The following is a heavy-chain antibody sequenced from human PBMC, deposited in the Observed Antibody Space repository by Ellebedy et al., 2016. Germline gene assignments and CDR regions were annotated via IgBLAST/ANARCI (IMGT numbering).Heavy chain of an antibody. Sequence: GGSLRLSCAASGFTFSSYSMNWVRQAPGKGLEWVSSISSSSSYIYYADSVKGRFTISRDNAKNSLYLQMNSLRAEDTAVYYCARDFFDYYDSSGYSYHDYWGQGTLVTVSS. CDR3: ARDFFDYYDSSGYSYHDY. D-gene: IGHD3-22*01. CDR2: ISSSSSYI. J-gene: IGHJ4*02. V-gene: IGHV3-21*01. CDR1: GFTFSSYS.